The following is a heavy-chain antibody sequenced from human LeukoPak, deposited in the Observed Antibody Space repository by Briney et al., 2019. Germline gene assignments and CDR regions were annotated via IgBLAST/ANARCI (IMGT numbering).Heavy chain of an antibody. Sequence: GASVKVSCKASGHTFTSYGISWVRQAPGQGLEWMGWISAYNGNTNYAQKLQGRVTMTTDTSTSTAYMELRSLRSDDTAVYYCARDRAGYSYGTFDYWGQGTLVTVSS. CDR3: ARDRAGYSYGTFDY. J-gene: IGHJ4*02. D-gene: IGHD5-18*01. CDR1: GHTFTSYG. CDR2: ISAYNGNT. V-gene: IGHV1-18*01.